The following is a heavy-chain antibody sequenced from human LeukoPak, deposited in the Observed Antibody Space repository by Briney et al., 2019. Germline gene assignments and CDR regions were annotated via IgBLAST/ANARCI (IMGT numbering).Heavy chain of an antibody. CDR2: INSGGSAI. J-gene: IGHJ4*02. D-gene: IGHD1-26*01. CDR1: GFTFNSYE. CDR3: ARGGSYVHY. V-gene: IGHV3-48*03. Sequence: GGSLRLSCAATGFTFNSYEMNWVRQAPGKGLEWVSYINSGGSAIYYADSVKGRFTISRDNAKNSLYLQMNSLRADDTAVYYCARGGSYVHYWGQGTLVTVSS.